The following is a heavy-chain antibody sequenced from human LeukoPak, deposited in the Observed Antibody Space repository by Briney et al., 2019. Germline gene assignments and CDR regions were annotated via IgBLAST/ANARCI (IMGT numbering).Heavy chain of an antibody. D-gene: IGHD2-15*01. CDR2: IKQDGSEK. Sequence: GGSLRLSCTASGFTFSSYWMTWVRQAPGKGLEWVANIKQDGSEKYYVDSVKGRFTISRDNAKNSLYLQMNSLRAEDTAVYYCARNVGWFRFDYWGQGTLVTVSS. CDR3: ARNVGWFRFDY. CDR1: GFTFSSYW. V-gene: IGHV3-7*03. J-gene: IGHJ4*02.